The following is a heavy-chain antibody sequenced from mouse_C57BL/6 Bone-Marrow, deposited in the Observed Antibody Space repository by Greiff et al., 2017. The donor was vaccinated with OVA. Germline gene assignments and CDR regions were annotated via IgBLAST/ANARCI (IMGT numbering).Heavy chain of an antibody. CDR2: INPNNGGT. CDR3: ARLLDY. J-gene: IGHJ2*01. V-gene: IGHV1-26*01. CDR1: GYTFTDYY. Sequence: EVQLQQSGPELVKPGASVKISCKASGYTFTDYYMNWVKQSHGKSLEWIGDINPNNGGTSYNQKFKGKATLTVDKSSSTAYMEVRSLTSEDSAVYYCARLLDYWGQGTTLTVSS.